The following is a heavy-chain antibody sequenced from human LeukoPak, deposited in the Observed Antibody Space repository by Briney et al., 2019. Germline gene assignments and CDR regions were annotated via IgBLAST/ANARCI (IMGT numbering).Heavy chain of an antibody. CDR3: ARTHGYNQVDAFDT. J-gene: IGHJ3*02. Sequence: SETLSLTCTVSGYSISSGYYWGWIRQPPGKGLEWIGSIYHSGSTNHNPSLKSRVTISVDTSKNQFSLKLSSVTAADTAVYYCARTHGYNQVDAFDTWGQGTMVTVSS. CDR2: IYHSGST. V-gene: IGHV4-38-2*02. CDR1: GYSISSGYY. D-gene: IGHD5-24*01.